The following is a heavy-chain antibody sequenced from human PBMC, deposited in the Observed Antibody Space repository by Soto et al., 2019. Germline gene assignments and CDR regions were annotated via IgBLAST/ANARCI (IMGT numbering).Heavy chain of an antibody. CDR1: GYNFANYW. CDR2: IFPGDSDT. D-gene: IGHD6-13*01. V-gene: IGHV5-51*01. Sequence: PGEYLKISCKGSGYNFANYWIGWVCQMPGKGLEWMGMIFPGDSDTKNSPSLQGQITMSVDKSDSSAYLQWRSLKASDTAMYYCAAGYTTGPDAFDIRGQGTMVTVSS. CDR3: AAGYTTGPDAFDI. J-gene: IGHJ3*02.